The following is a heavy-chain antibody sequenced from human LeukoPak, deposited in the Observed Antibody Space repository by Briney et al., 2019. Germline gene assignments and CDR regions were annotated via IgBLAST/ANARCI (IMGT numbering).Heavy chain of an antibody. V-gene: IGHV7-4-1*02. J-gene: IGHJ5*02. Sequence: GASVKVSCKAFGYTFTSYAMNWVRQAPGQGLEWMGWINTNTGNPTYAQGFTGRFVFSLDTSVSTAYLQISSLKAEDTAVYYRARVQYSYEGYNWFDPWGQGTLVTVSS. CDR1: GYTFTSYA. CDR2: INTNTGNP. D-gene: IGHD5-18*01. CDR3: ARVQYSYEGYNWFDP.